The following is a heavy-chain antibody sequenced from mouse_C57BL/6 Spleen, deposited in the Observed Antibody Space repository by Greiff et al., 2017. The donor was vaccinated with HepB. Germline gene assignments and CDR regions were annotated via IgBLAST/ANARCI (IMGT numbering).Heavy chain of an antibody. J-gene: IGHJ2*01. CDR3: ASSYDGYQGY. CDR2: IDPEDGET. Sequence: VQLQQSGAELVKPGASVKLSCTASGFNIKDYYMHWVKQRTEQGLEWIGRIDPEDGETKYAQKFQGKATITADTSSNTAYLQLSSLTSEDTAVYYCASSYDGYQGYWGKGTTLTVSS. CDR1: GFNIKDYY. V-gene: IGHV14-2*01. D-gene: IGHD2-3*01.